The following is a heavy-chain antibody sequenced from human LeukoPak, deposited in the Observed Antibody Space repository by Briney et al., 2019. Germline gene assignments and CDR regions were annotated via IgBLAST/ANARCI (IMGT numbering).Heavy chain of an antibody. V-gene: IGHV4-59*01. CDR3: AGYCSGGSCPDWYFDL. CDR1: GGSISSYY. CDR2: IYYSGST. D-gene: IGHD2-15*01. Sequence: SETLSLTCTVSGGSISSYYWSWIRQPPGKGLEWIGYIYYSGSTNYNPSLKSRVTISVDTSKNQFSLKLSSVTAADTAVYYCAGYCSGGSCPDWYFDLWGRGTLVTVSS. J-gene: IGHJ2*01.